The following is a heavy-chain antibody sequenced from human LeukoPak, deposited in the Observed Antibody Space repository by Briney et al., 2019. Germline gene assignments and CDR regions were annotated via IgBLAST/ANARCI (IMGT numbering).Heavy chain of an antibody. Sequence: SETLSLTCTVSGGSISSNYWSWIRQPPGKGLEWIGHIHYSGSTNSSPSLKSRVTISLDMSKSQFSLKLNSVTAADTAVYYCASTDYYGSGSYYTPLGYWGQGTLVTVSS. CDR1: GGSISSNY. CDR2: IHYSGST. V-gene: IGHV4-59*01. D-gene: IGHD3-10*01. J-gene: IGHJ4*02. CDR3: ASTDYYGSGSYYTPLGY.